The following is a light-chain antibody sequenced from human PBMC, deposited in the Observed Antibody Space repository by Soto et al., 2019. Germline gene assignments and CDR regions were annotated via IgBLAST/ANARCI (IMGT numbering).Light chain of an antibody. CDR3: ISYTGSSTSYV. V-gene: IGLV2-11*01. Sequence: SALTQPRSVSGSPGQSVTISCTGTSSDVGGYNYVSWYQQYPGKAPKLIIYDVSKRPSGVPDRFSGSKSGNTASLTISGLQAEDEADYYCISYTGSSTSYVFGSGTKVTVL. CDR2: DVS. CDR1: SSDVGGYNY. J-gene: IGLJ1*01.